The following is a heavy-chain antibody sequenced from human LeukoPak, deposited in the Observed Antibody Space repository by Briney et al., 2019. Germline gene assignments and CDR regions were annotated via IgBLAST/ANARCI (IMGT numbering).Heavy chain of an antibody. CDR2: ISYDGSNK. D-gene: IGHD2-15*01. V-gene: IGHV3-30*03. CDR3: ARIGYCSGGSCYRWSRIDY. CDR1: GFTFSSYG. Sequence: GGSLRLSCAASGFTFSSYGMHWVRQAPGKGLEWVAVISYDGSNKYYADSVKGRFTISRDNSKNTLYLQMNSLRAEDTAVYYCARIGYCSGGSCYRWSRIDYWGQGTLVTVSS. J-gene: IGHJ4*02.